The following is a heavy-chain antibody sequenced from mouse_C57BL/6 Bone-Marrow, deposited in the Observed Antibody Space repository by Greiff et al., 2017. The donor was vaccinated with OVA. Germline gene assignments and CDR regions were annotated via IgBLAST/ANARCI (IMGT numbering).Heavy chain of an antibody. CDR2: IYPGSGST. Sequence: VKLKQPGAELVKPGASVKMSCKASGYTFTSYWITWVKQRPGQGLEWIGDIYPGSGSTNYNEKFKSKATLTVDTSSSTAYMQLSSLTSEDSAVYYCAYYYGSSSLYFDYWGQGTTLTVSS. J-gene: IGHJ2*01. CDR3: AYYYGSSSLYFDY. D-gene: IGHD1-1*01. V-gene: IGHV1-55*01. CDR1: GYTFTSYW.